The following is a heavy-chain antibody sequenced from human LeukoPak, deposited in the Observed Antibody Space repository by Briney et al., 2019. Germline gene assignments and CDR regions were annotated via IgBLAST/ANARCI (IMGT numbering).Heavy chain of an antibody. V-gene: IGHV2-5*02. CDR1: GFSLSTSGVG. CDR3: AHRLALAAAKIHYFDY. J-gene: IGHJ4*02. D-gene: IGHD6-13*01. CDR2: IYWDDDK. Sequence: SGPTLVNPTQTLTLTCTFSGFSLSTSGVGVGWIRQPPGKALEWLALIYWDDDKRYSPSLKSRLTITKDTSKNQVVLTMTNMEPVDTATYYCAHRLALAAAKIHYFDYWGQGNLVTVS.